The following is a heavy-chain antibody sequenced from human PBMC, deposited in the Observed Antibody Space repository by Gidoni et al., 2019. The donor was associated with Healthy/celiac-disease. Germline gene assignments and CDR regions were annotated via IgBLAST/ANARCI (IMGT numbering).Heavy chain of an antibody. V-gene: IGHV1-2*02. CDR3: AREFGTAMVPYYFDY. Sequence: QVQLVQSGAEVKKPGASVKVSCKASGYTFTGYYMHWVRQAPGQGLEWMGWINPNSGGTNYAQKFQGRVTMTRDTSISTAYMELSRLRSDDTAVYYCAREFGTAMVPYYFDYWGQGTLVTVSS. J-gene: IGHJ4*02. D-gene: IGHD5-18*01. CDR1: GYTFTGYY. CDR2: INPNSGGT.